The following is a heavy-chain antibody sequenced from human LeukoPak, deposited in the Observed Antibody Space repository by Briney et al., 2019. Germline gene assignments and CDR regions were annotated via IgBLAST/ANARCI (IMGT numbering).Heavy chain of an antibody. D-gene: IGHD3-22*01. CDR1: GFTFSSYA. V-gene: IGHV3-64*01. CDR2: ISSNGGST. Sequence: GGSLRLSCAASGFTFSSYAMHWVRQAPGKGLEYVSAISSNGGSTYYANSVKGRFTISRDNSKSTLYLQMGSLRAEGMAVYYCARYDSSGPDAFDIWGQGTMVTVSS. CDR3: ARYDSSGPDAFDI. J-gene: IGHJ3*02.